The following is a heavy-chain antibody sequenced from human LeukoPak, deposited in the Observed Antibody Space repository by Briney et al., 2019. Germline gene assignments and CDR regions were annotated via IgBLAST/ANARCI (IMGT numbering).Heavy chain of an antibody. V-gene: IGHV4-34*01. CDR3: ARLAGSRLNRVAEYFQH. D-gene: IGHD6-13*01. CDR2: INHSGST. J-gene: IGHJ1*01. Sequence: KPSETLSLTCAVYGGSFSGYYWSWIRQPPGKGLEWIGEINHSGSTNYNPSLKSRVTISVDTSKNQFSLKLSSVTAADTAVYYCARLAGSRLNRVAEYFQHWGQGTLVTVSS. CDR1: GGSFSGYY.